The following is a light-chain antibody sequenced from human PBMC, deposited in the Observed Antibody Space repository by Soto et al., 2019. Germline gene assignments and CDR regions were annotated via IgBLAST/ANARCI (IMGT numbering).Light chain of an antibody. V-gene: IGKV1-39*01. CDR2: AAS. J-gene: IGKJ5*01. CDR1: QGIRND. CDR3: QQSYSTPSIT. Sequence: IQMTQSPSYLSASVGDRVSITCRASQGIRNDLGWYQQKPGKAPKLLIYAASSLQSGVPSRFSGSGSGTDFTLTISSLQPEDFATYYCQQSYSTPSITFGQGTRLEIK.